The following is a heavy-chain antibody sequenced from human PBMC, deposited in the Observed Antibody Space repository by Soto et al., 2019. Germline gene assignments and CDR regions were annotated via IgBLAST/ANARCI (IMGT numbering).Heavy chain of an antibody. Sequence: HPGGSLRLSCAASGFTFSSYDMHWVRQATGKGLEWVSAIGTAGDTYYPGSVKGRFTISRENAKNSLYLQMNSLRAGDTAVYYCAASDSSGYYRNFDYWGQGTLVTVSS. J-gene: IGHJ4*02. CDR3: AASDSSGYYRNFDY. CDR2: IGTAGDT. V-gene: IGHV3-13*01. CDR1: GFTFSSYD. D-gene: IGHD3-22*01.